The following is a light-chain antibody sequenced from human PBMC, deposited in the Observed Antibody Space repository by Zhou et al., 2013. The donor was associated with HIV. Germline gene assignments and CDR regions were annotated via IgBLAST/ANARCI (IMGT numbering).Light chain of an antibody. J-gene: IGKJ3*01. CDR1: QSISSY. CDR3: QQSHSTPST. CDR2: AAS. Sequence: DIQMTQSPSSLSASVGDRVTITCRASQSISSYLNWYQQKPGKAPKLLIYAASSLQSGVPSRFSSSGSGTDFTLTISCLQPEDFATYYCQQSHSTPSTFGPRDRPVDIK. V-gene: IGKV1-39*01.